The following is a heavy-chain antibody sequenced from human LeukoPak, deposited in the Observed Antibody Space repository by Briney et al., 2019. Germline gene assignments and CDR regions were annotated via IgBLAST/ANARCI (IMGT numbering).Heavy chain of an antibody. V-gene: IGHV1-46*01. CDR3: ARAYSGYDFFDY. D-gene: IGHD5-12*01. Sequence: ASVKVSCKASGYTFTSYYMHWVRQAPGQGLEWMGIIDPSGGSTSYAQKFQGRVTITADESTSTAYMEVSSLRSEDTAVYYCARAYSGYDFFDYWGQGILVTVSS. CDR2: IDPSGGST. J-gene: IGHJ4*02. CDR1: GYTFTSYY.